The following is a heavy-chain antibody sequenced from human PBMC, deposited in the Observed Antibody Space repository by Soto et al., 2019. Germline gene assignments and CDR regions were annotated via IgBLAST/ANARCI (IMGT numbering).Heavy chain of an antibody. CDR2: IYYIGST. CDR3: ARGVRSSSGWPYFDY. Sequence: QVQLQESGPGLVKPSETLSLTCTVSGGSISSYFWSWIRQPPGKGLEWIGHIYYIGSTIYNPSLQSRVTVSVDTSKNQFSLKLTSVTAADTAVYHCARGVRSSSGWPYFDYWGRGILVTVSS. CDR1: GGSISSYF. J-gene: IGHJ4*02. D-gene: IGHD6-19*01. V-gene: IGHV4-59*01.